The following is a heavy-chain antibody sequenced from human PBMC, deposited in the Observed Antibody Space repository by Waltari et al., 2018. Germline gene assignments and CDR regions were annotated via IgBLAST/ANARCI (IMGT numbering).Heavy chain of an antibody. D-gene: IGHD5-12*01. V-gene: IGHV4-59*11. CDR1: GGSISSHY. CDR3: ASSNSWPRYYFDY. CDR2: IYYSART. Sequence: QVQLQESGPGLVKPSETLSLTCTVSGGSISSHYWSWIRQPPGKGLEWIGYIYYSARTNYNPSLKSRVTISVDTSKNQFSLKLSSVTAADTAGYYCASSNSWPRYYFDYWGQGTLVTVSS. J-gene: IGHJ4*02.